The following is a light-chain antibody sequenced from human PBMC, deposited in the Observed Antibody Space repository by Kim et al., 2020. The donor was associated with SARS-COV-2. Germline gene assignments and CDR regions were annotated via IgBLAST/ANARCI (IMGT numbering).Light chain of an antibody. V-gene: IGKV3-20*01. J-gene: IGKJ5*01. CDR3: QQYGAAPIT. Sequence: EIVLTQSPGTLSLSPGERATLSCRASQSVSSSYLAWYQQKPGQAPRLLIYGASNRATGIPDRISGSGSGTDFTLTISRLEPGDFAVYYCQQYGAAPITFGQGTRLEIK. CDR2: GAS. CDR1: QSVSSSY.